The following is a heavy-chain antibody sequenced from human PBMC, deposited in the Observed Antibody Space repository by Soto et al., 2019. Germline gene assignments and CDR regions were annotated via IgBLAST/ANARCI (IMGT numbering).Heavy chain of an antibody. CDR1: GYSFTSYW. D-gene: IGHD3-3*01. V-gene: IGHV5-51*01. CDR3: ARHVDKKPFWSGYYYYYYGMDV. CDR2: IYPGDSDT. J-gene: IGHJ6*02. Sequence: PGESLKISCKGSGYSFTSYWIGWVRQMPGKGLEWMGIIYPGDSDTRYSPSFQGQVTISADKSISTAYLQWSSLKASDTAMYYCARHVDKKPFWSGYYYYYYGMDVWGQGTTVTVSS.